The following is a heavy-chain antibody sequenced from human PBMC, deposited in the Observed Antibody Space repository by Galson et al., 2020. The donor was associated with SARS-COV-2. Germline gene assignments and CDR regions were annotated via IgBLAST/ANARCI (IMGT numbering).Heavy chain of an antibody. CDR3: AKEVKVSLLGSSWYEEY. D-gene: IGHD6-13*01. Sequence: GGSLRLSCAASGFTFDDYAMHWVRQAPGKGLEWVSGISWNSGSIGYADSVKGRFTISRDNAKNSLYLQMNSLRAEDTALYYCAKEVKVSLLGSSWYEEYWGQGTLVTVSS. CDR2: ISWNSGSI. V-gene: IGHV3-9*01. CDR1: GFTFDDYA. J-gene: IGHJ4*02.